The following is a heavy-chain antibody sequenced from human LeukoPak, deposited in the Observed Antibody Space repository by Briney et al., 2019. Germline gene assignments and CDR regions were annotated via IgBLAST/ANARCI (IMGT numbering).Heavy chain of an antibody. J-gene: IGHJ6*03. V-gene: IGHV3-23*01. CDR1: GFTFSSYA. Sequence: GGSLRLSCAAPGFTFSSYAMSWVRQAPGKGLEWVSAISGSGGSTHYADSVKGQFTISRDNSKNTLYLQMNSLRAEDTAVYYCAKDGYSGSYYRYYYYYMDVWGKGTTVTVSS. CDR2: ISGSGGST. CDR3: AKDGYSGSYYRYYYYYMDV. D-gene: IGHD1-26*01.